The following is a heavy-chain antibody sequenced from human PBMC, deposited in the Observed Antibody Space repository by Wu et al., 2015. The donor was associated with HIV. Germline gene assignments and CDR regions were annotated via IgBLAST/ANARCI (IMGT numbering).Heavy chain of an antibody. D-gene: IGHD3-22*01. Sequence: QVQXVQSGAEVKKPGASVKVSCKASAYTFTNYGIAWVRQAPGQGLEWMGWISAYNGYTNYAQKLQGRVTMTTDTSTTTAYMELRSLRSDDTAVYYCARDGGNYYDSSGYYYHWGQGTLVTVSS. V-gene: IGHV1-18*01. CDR1: AYTFTNYG. CDR2: ISAYNGYT. CDR3: ARDGGNYYDSSGYYYH. J-gene: IGHJ5*02.